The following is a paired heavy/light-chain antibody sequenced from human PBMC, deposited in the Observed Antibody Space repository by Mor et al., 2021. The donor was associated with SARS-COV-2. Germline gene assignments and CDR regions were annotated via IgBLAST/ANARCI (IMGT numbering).Heavy chain of an antibody. CDR1: GYTFTDHY. V-gene: IGHV1-46*01. J-gene: IGHJ4*02. CDR3: ARDLSAFGELPLDN. Sequence: QVHLVQSGAEVREPGASVKVSCKASGYTFTDHYVHWVRQAPGQGLEWVGIFNPGDDGTRYAQKFQGRVTMSGDTSTRTVFMELSSLTSDDTAVYYCARDLSAFGELPLDNWGQGTLVTVSS. CDR2: FNPGDDGT. D-gene: IGHD3-10*01.
Light chain of an antibody. J-gene: IGLJ2*01. CDR3: GSWDNSLSVV. V-gene: IGLV1-51*02. CDR1: SSNIGNYD. Sequence: QSVLTQPPSVSAAPGQKVTISCSGTSSNIGNYDVSWYRQVPGTAPELLIYENKKRPSGIPDRISGSKSGTSATLAITGLHTGDEADYYCGSWDNSLSVVFGGGTKLTVL. CDR2: ENK.